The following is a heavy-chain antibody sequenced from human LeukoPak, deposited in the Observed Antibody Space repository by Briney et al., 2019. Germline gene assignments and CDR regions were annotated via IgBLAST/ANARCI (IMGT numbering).Heavy chain of an antibody. CDR3: ARSMSTVTTSGMDV. D-gene: IGHD4-17*01. CDR2: IYYSGSN. J-gene: IGHJ6*02. CDR1: GASISSGGYY. V-gene: IGHV4-31*03. Sequence: SQTLSLTCTVSGASISSGGYYWSWIRQQPGKGLEWIGYIYYSGSNYYNPSLNSRVTISVDTSKNQFSLKLSSVTAADTAVYYCARSMSTVTTSGMDVWGQGTTVTVSS.